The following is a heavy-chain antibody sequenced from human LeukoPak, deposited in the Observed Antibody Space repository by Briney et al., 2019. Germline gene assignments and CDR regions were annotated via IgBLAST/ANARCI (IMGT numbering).Heavy chain of an antibody. Sequence: SQTLSLTCTVSGVSISSGGFYWNWIRQHPGKGLEWIGYIHYKGSTYYNPSLKSRVTISVDTSKNQFSLKLSSVTAADTAVYYCAREGTAGTNLNWFDPWGQGTLVTVSS. V-gene: IGHV4-31*03. J-gene: IGHJ5*02. D-gene: IGHD1-1*01. CDR1: GVSISSGGFY. CDR2: IHYKGST. CDR3: AREGTAGTNLNWFDP.